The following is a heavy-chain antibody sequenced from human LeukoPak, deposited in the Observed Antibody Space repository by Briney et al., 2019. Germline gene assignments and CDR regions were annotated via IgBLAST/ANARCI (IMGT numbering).Heavy chain of an antibody. CDR3: TTEVVEVPAAQKTDY. J-gene: IGHJ4*02. Sequence: GGSLRLSCSASGFTFSNAWMSWVRLAPGKGLEWVGRIKSKTDGGTTDYAAPVKGRFTISRDDSKNTLYLQMNSLTTEDTAVYYCTTEVVEVPAAQKTDYWGQGPLVTVSS. D-gene: IGHD2-2*01. CDR2: IKSKTDGGTT. CDR1: GFTFSNAW. V-gene: IGHV3-15*01.